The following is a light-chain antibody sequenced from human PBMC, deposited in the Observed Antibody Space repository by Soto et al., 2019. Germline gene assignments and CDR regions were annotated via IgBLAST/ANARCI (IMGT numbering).Light chain of an antibody. V-gene: IGKV1-5*01. CDR3: QQYNGYSTWT. Sequence: DIQMTQSPSTLSASVGDRVTITCRASQSISIWLAWYQQKPGKAPKLLIFNASTLKSGIPSRFSGSGSGTEFTLTINGLQPDDFASYYCQQYNGYSTWTFGQGTKVDI. J-gene: IGKJ1*01. CDR2: NAS. CDR1: QSISIW.